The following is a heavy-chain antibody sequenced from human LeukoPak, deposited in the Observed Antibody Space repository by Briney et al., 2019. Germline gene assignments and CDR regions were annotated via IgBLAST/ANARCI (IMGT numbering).Heavy chain of an antibody. D-gene: IGHD6-13*01. V-gene: IGHV3-23*01. CDR3: AKDLAAAARHLYYFDY. CDR1: GFTFSSYA. CDR2: ISGSGGST. J-gene: IGHJ4*02. Sequence: GGSLRLSCAASGFTFSSYAMSWVRQAPGKGLEWVSAISGSGGSTYYADSVKGRFTISRDNSKNTLYLHMNSLRAEDTAVYYCAKDLAAAARHLYYFDYWGQGTLVTVSS.